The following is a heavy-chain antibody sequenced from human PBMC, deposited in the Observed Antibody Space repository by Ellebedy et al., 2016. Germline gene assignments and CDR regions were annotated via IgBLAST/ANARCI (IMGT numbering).Heavy chain of an antibody. CDR3: ARDSDSGSYYGFDAFDI. J-gene: IGHJ3*02. V-gene: IGHV3-11*06. Sequence: GGSLRLXXAASGFTFSDYYMSWIRQAPGKGLEWVSYISSSSSYTNYADSVKSRFTISRDNAKNSLYLQMNSLRAEDTAVYYCARDSDSGSYYGFDAFDIWGQGTMVTVSS. D-gene: IGHD3-10*01. CDR1: GFTFSDYY. CDR2: ISSSSSYT.